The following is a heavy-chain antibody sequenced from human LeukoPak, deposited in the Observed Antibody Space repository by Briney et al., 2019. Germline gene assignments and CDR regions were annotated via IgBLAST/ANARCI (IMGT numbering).Heavy chain of an antibody. D-gene: IGHD1-26*01. CDR2: IYSGGST. Sequence: PGGSLRLSCAASGFTVSSNYMSWVRQAPGKGLEWVSVIYSGGSTYYADSVKGRFTISRDNSKNTLYLQMNSLRAEDTAVYYCARAPSGSYYPLSNWGQGTLVTVSS. J-gene: IGHJ4*02. CDR1: GFTVSSNY. V-gene: IGHV3-53*01. CDR3: ARAPSGSYYPLSN.